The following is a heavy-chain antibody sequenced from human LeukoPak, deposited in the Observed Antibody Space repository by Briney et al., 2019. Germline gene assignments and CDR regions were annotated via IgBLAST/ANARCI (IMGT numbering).Heavy chain of an antibody. J-gene: IGHJ3*02. V-gene: IGHV3-72*01. D-gene: IGHD3-3*01. Sequence: GGSLRLSCAASGFSFSDHYMDWVRQAPGKGLEWVGRITYKANSYTTHYAASVEGRFTISRDDSRNSLYLQMNSLKTEDTAVYYCARRLLVHDGFDIWGQGTTVTVSS. CDR3: ARRLLVHDGFDI. CDR2: ITYKANSYTT. CDR1: GFSFSDHY.